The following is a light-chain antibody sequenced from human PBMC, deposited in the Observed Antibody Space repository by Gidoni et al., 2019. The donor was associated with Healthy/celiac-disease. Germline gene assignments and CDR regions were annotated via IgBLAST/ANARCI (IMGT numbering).Light chain of an antibody. CDR3: QAWDSSTVV. J-gene: IGLJ2*01. V-gene: IGLV3-1*01. Sequence: SYELTQPPPVSVSPGHTASITCSGDKLVDKYASWYQQKPGQSPVLVIYQDSKRPAGSPERFSGSNSGNTATLTISGTQAMDEADYDCQAWDSSTVVFGGGTKLTVL. CDR1: KLVDKY. CDR2: QDS.